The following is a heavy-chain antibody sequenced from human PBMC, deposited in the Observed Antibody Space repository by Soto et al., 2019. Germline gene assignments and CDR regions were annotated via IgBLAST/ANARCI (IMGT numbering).Heavy chain of an antibody. CDR2: IYISGGSR. CDR3: AKDYYYDSSGYLSGFDY. J-gene: IGHJ4*02. Sequence: EVQLSESGGGLVQPGGSLSLSCSASGFTFSNYAMTWVRQAPGKGLEWVSTIYISGGSRYYADSVKGRFTISRDNSKNTLYLQMNSLRAEDTAVYYCAKDYYYDSSGYLSGFDYWGQGTLVTVSS. CDR1: GFTFSNYA. V-gene: IGHV3-23*01. D-gene: IGHD3-22*01.